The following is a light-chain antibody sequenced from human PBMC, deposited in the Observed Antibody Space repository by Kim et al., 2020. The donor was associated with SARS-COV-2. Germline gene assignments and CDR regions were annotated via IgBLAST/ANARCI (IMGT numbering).Light chain of an antibody. CDR1: SRNDEGNKN. J-gene: IGLJ1*01. CDR3: SKYTTGTNLV. V-gene: IGLV2-14*03. Sequence: GETITKSSTENSRNDEGNKNGNWNQEHPGKAPKIRIFEVSKRPSGVSDRLAGAKYGNTASLTISGIQAEDEADDHWSKYTTGTNLVFGTGTKVTVL. CDR2: EVS.